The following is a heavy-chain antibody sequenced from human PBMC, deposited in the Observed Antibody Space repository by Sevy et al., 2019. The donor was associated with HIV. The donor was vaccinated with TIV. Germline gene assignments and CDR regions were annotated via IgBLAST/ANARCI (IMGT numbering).Heavy chain of an antibody. Sequence: GGSLRLSCAASGFTFSKYSMSWIRQTPGKGLEWVATFSFGCGQINYADSVKGRFTISRDDSRNTFYLQMNSLRSDDTAIYYCAREGCTRPHDYWGQGTVVTVSS. D-gene: IGHD2-8*01. V-gene: IGHV3-21*01. CDR1: GFTFSKYS. CDR2: FSFGCGQI. J-gene: IGHJ4*02. CDR3: AREGCTRPHDY.